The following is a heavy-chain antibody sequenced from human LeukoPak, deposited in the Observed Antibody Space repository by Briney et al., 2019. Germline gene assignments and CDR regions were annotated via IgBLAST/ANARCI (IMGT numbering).Heavy chain of an antibody. CDR3: ARHSYGTSSSYYYYMDV. Sequence: GASVKVSCKASGGTFSSYAISWVRQAPGQGLEWMGGIIPIFGTANYAQKFQGRVTITTDESTSTAYMELSSLRSEDAAVYYCARHSYGTSSSYYYYMDVWGKGTTVTVSS. D-gene: IGHD5-18*01. CDR1: GGTFSSYA. V-gene: IGHV1-69*05. CDR2: IIPIFGTA. J-gene: IGHJ6*03.